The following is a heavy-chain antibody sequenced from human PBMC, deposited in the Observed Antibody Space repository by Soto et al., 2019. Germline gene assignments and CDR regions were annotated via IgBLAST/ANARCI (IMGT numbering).Heavy chain of an antibody. CDR3: ARDWGGLHYFDY. V-gene: IGHV3-66*01. J-gene: IGHJ4*02. CDR1: GFTVSSNY. Sequence: EVQLVESGGGLVQPGGSLRLSCAASGFTVSSNYMSWVRQAPGKGLEWVSVIYSGGSTYYADSVKGRFTISRDNSKNTLYLQMNSPRAEDTAVYCCARDWGGLHYFDYWGQGTLVTVSS. CDR2: IYSGGST. D-gene: IGHD3-10*01.